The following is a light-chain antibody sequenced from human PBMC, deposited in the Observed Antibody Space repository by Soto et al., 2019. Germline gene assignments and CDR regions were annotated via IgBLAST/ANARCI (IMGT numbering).Light chain of an antibody. Sequence: IVMTQSPATLSVSPGERATLSCRASQSVSSNLAWYQQNPAQAPRLLIFGASTRATGIPARFSGSGSGTEFNLTISSMQSEDFAVYYCLQYNNWPPWTFGQGTKVEIK. CDR2: GAS. V-gene: IGKV3-15*01. CDR1: QSVSSN. CDR3: LQYNNWPPWT. J-gene: IGKJ1*01.